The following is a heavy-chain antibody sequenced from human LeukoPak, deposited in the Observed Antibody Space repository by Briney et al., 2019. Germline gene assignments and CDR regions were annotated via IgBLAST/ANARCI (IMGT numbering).Heavy chain of an antibody. CDR1: DESSSAYY. J-gene: IGHJ5*02. CDR3: ARHYGP. Sequence: SETLSLTCAVYDESSSAYYWSWIRQPPGKGLEWIGEVNHSGTTNYNPSLKSRVTISVDTSKNQFSLKLNSVTAADTAVYYCARHYGPWGQGTLVTVSS. D-gene: IGHD3-16*01. V-gene: IGHV4-34*01. CDR2: VNHSGTT.